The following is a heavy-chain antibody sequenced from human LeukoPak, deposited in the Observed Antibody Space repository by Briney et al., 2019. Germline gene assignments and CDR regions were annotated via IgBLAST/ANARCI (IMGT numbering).Heavy chain of an antibody. CDR2: ISSCGNT. CDR3: VKGRISEDGLDF. CDR1: GFTFSRSA. J-gene: IGHJ4*02. V-gene: IGHV3-23*01. Sequence: GGSLRLSCAASGFTFSRSAMTWVRQTPGKGLDWVSSISSCGNTYYADSVNGRFTISRDNSNNLMYPQMNSLRAEDKAVYYCVKGRISEDGLDFWGQGTLVTVSS. D-gene: IGHD6-13*01.